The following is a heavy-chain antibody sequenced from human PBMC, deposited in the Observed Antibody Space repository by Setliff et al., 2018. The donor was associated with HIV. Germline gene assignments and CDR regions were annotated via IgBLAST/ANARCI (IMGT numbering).Heavy chain of an antibody. CDR1: GFIFSDSW. CDR3: VLGALTGI. CDR2: IKKDGREK. V-gene: IGHV3-7*03. D-gene: IGHD3-16*01. Sequence: GGSLRLSCGASGFIFSDSWMDWVRQAPGKGLEWVATIKKDGREKYYVDSVKGRFTISRDNARTSLYLEMTNLKVEDTAVYFCVLGALTGIWGQGTLVTVSS. J-gene: IGHJ4*02.